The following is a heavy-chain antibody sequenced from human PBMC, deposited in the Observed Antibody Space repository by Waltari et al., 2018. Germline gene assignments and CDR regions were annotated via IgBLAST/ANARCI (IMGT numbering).Heavy chain of an antibody. CDR2: IKQDGSAK. D-gene: IGHD6-19*01. V-gene: IGHV3-7*01. J-gene: IGHJ4*02. CDR1: GSNLRTYW. Sequence: EVQLVESGGGLVQPGGSLRLSCSASGSNLRTYWMTGVRQAPGRGLEWVANIKQDGSAKYYVDSVRGRSTISRDNANNSLFLQINSLRDDDTAVYYCVTDVSGWYVNWGQGTSVTVSS. CDR3: VTDVSGWYVN.